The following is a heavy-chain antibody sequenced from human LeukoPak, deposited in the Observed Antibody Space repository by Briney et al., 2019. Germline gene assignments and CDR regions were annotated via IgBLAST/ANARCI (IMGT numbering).Heavy chain of an antibody. D-gene: IGHD6-13*01. J-gene: IGHJ1*01. CDR1: GFTFSSYW. CDR2: IKQDGSEK. CDR3: ARRSAAAGYGESSQH. Sequence: PGGSLRLFCAASGFTFSSYWMSWVRQAPGKGLEWVANIKQDGSEKYYVDSVKGRFTISRDNAKNSLYLQMNSLRAEDTAVYYCARRSAAAGYGESSQHWGQGTLVTVSS. V-gene: IGHV3-7*05.